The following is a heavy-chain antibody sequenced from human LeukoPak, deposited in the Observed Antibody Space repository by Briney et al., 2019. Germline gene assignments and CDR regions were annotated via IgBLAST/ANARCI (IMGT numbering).Heavy chain of an antibody. D-gene: IGHD6-13*01. Sequence: GASLKISCKGSGYIFTNYWIGWVRRMPGKGLEWMGVIYPGDSDTRYSPSFQGQVTISADKSISTAYLQWSSLKASDTAMYYCVRHESGTNSWPFDYWGQGTLVTVSS. CDR3: VRHESGTNSWPFDY. CDR1: GYIFTNYW. J-gene: IGHJ4*02. V-gene: IGHV5-51*01. CDR2: IYPGDSDT.